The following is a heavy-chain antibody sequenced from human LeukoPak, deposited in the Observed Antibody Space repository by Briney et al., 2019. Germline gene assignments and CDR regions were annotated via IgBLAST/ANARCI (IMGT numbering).Heavy chain of an antibody. V-gene: IGHV7-4-1*02. J-gene: IGHJ1*01. CDR3: ARDYTLTVGTTTYFQH. CDR2: INTNTGNP. Sequence: ASVKVSCKASGYIFSIYALIWVRQAPGQGPELMGWINTNTGNPTYAQGFTGRFVFSLDTSVSTAYLQINSLKADDTAMYYCARDYTLTVGTTTYFQHWGQGTLVTVSS. D-gene: IGHD1-26*01. CDR1: GYIFSIYA.